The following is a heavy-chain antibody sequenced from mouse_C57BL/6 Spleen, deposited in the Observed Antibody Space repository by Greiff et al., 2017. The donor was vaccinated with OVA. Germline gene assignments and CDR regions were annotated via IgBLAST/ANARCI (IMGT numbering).Heavy chain of an antibody. D-gene: IGHD1-1*01. Sequence: EVQLQQSGPELVKPGASVKIPCKASGYTFTDYNMDCVKQSHGKSLEWIGDINPNNGGTIYNQKFKGKATLTVDKSSSTAYMELRSLTSEDTAVYYCARRGVYGSRGGWFAYWGQGTLVTVSA. CDR1: GYTFTDYN. V-gene: IGHV1-18*01. CDR3: ARRGVYGSRGGWFAY. CDR2: INPNNGGT. J-gene: IGHJ3*01.